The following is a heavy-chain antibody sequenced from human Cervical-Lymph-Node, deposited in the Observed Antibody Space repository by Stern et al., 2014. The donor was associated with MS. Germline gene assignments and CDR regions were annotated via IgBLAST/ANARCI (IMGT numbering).Heavy chain of an antibody. CDR1: GYTFSGYY. V-gene: IGHV1-2*06. Sequence: QVQLVQSGAEVKKPGASVKVSCKASGYTFSGYYMHWVRQAPGQGLEWMGRINPNTGDTNYAQKFQGRVTMTRDMSITTAYMEVTTLTSDDTAVYYCATVGYSSGWYELVYWGQGSLVTVSS. D-gene: IGHD6-19*01. CDR2: INPNTGDT. CDR3: ATVGYSSGWYELVY. J-gene: IGHJ4*02.